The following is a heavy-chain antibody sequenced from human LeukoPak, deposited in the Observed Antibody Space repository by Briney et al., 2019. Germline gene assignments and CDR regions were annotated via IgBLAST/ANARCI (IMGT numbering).Heavy chain of an antibody. J-gene: IGHJ1*01. Sequence: PGGSLRLSCAASGFTFASYGMSWVRQAPGKGLEWVSFITTNGGRTSYVDSVEGRFTISGDNPRNTLYMQMNSLRDEDTAVYYCAIMHGYYDGTGYWVQWGQGTLVTVSS. V-gene: IGHV3-23*01. D-gene: IGHD3-22*01. CDR3: AIMHGYYDGTGYWVQ. CDR2: ITTNGGRT. CDR1: GFTFASYG.